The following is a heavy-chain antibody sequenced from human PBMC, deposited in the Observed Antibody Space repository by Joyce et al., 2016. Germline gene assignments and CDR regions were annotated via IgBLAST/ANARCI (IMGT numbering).Heavy chain of an antibody. CDR2: IHDSGSI. Sequence: QVQLQESGPGLVKPSQTLSLTCSVSGGSISSSNHFWSWIRQHPRTGLEWIGYIHDSGSIYYNPSFKSRVTISVDTSKNQFSLNLTSVTAADTAVYYCARDLGEWNGYGPGWFDPWGQGTRVTVSS. V-gene: IGHV4-31*03. D-gene: IGHD3-10*01. J-gene: IGHJ5*02. CDR3: ARDLGEWNGYGPGWFDP. CDR1: GGSISSSNHF.